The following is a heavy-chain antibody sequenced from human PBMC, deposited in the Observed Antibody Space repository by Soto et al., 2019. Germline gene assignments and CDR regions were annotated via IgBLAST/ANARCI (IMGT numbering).Heavy chain of an antibody. J-gene: IGHJ2*01. CDR1: GFTFSSYD. CDR2: IGTAGDT. CDR3: ARAERYCSGGSCSSLYFDL. V-gene: IGHV3-13*01. D-gene: IGHD2-15*01. Sequence: EVQLVESGGGLVQPGGSLRLSCAASGFTFSSYDMHWVRQATGKGLEWVSAIGTAGDTYYPGSVKGRFTISRENAENSLHLQMTSLSAGYTAVYYCARAERYCSGGSCSSLYFDLWGRGALVTVSS.